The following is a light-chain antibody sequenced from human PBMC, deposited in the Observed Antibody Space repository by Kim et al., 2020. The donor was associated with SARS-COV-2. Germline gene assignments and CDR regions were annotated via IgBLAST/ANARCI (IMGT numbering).Light chain of an antibody. Sequence: EIVMTQSPATLSVSPGERATLSCRASQSVSSNLAWYQQKPGQAPMLLIYGASTRATGIPARFSGSGSGTEFTLTISSLQSEDFAVYYCQQYNNWPPYTFGQGTKLEI. J-gene: IGKJ2*01. CDR1: QSVSSN. CDR3: QQYNNWPPYT. V-gene: IGKV3-15*01. CDR2: GAS.